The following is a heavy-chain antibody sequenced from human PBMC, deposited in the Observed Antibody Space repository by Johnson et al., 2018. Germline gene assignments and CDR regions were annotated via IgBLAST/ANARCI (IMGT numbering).Heavy chain of an antibody. CDR2: INHSGST. D-gene: IGHD1-1*01. CDR3: ARVVLENGPLPFSLKYYYPFYIDV. Sequence: QVQLQQWGAGLLKPSETLSLTCGVYRGSFTTYHWSWIRPPPGKGLEWIGEINHSGSTNYTPSLMSRVTISVDTSKKPFSLHLGSVTAADTALYYCARVVLENGPLPFSLKYYYPFYIDVGGKGTTVTVSS. CDR1: RGSFTTYH. J-gene: IGHJ6*03. V-gene: IGHV4-34*01.